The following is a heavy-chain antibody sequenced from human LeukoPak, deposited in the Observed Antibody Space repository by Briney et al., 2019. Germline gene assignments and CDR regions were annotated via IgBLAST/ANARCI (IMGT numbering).Heavy chain of an antibody. CDR1: GGSISSGGYY. CDR3: AKFHDNWFDP. CDR2: IYYSGST. Sequence: SETLSLTCSVSGGSISSGGYYWSWIRQHPGKGLEWIGYIYYSGSTYYNPSLKSRVTISVDTSKNQFSLKLSSVTAADTAVYYCAKFHDNWFDPWGQGTLVTVSS. V-gene: IGHV4-31*03. J-gene: IGHJ5*02.